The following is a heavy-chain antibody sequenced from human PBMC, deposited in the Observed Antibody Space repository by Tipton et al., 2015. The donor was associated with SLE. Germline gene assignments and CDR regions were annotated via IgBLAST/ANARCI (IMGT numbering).Heavy chain of an antibody. CDR2: VYYTGNT. CDR3: ARDFEGYGEYDY. Sequence: TLSLTCAVSGGSISSGDYSWSWIRQPPGKGLEWVGTVYYTGNTFYNPSLKSRVTISVDTSKNQFSLNLSSVTAADTAVYYCARDFEGYGEYDYWGQGTLVTVSS. D-gene: IGHD4-17*01. CDR1: GGSISSGDYS. V-gene: IGHV4-30-2*01. J-gene: IGHJ4*02.